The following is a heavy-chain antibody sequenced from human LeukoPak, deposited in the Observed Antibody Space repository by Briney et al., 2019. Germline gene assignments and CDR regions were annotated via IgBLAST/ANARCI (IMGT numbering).Heavy chain of an antibody. CDR1: GGSISSYY. CDR2: IYYSGYT. CDR3: ARGLGFYDYVWGSHRYTPYYFDY. V-gene: IGHV4-59*01. Sequence: SETLSLTCIVSGGSISSYYWNWIRQPPGKGLEWIGYIYYSGYTNYNPSLKSRVTISVDTSKNHFSLNMSSVTAADTVVYYCARGLGFYDYVWGSHRYTPYYFDYWGQGTLVTVSS. D-gene: IGHD3-16*02. J-gene: IGHJ4*02.